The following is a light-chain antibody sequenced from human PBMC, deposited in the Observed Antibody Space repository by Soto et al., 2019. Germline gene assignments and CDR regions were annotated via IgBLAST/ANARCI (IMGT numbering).Light chain of an antibody. CDR3: CSYTSSTTWV. V-gene: IGLV2-23*01. J-gene: IGLJ3*02. CDR1: SIDVGSYNF. Sequence: QSVLTQPASVSGSPGQSITISCTGTSIDVGSYNFVSWYQQHPGKAPKLMIYEGSKRPPGVSNRFSGSKSGNTASLTISGLQAEDEADYYCCSYTSSTTWVFGGGT. CDR2: EGS.